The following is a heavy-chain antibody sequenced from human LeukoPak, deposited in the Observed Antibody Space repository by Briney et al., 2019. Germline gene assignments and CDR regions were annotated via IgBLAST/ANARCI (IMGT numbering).Heavy chain of an antibody. Sequence: SETLSLTCAVYGGSFSGYYWSWIRQPPGKGLEWIGEINHSGSTNYNPSLKSRVTISVDTSKNQFSLKLSSVTAAGTAVYYCARGLKRSSGYYSYYYMDVWGKGTTVTVSS. CDR1: GGSFSGYY. CDR3: ARGLKRSSGYYSYYYMDV. D-gene: IGHD3-22*01. J-gene: IGHJ6*03. CDR2: INHSGST. V-gene: IGHV4-34*01.